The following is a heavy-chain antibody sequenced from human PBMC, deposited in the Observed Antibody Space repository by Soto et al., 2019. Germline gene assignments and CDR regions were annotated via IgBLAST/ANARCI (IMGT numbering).Heavy chain of an antibody. J-gene: IGHJ6*02. Sequence: GESLKISCKGSGYSFTSYWISWVRQMPGKGLEWMGRIDPSDSYTNYSPSFQGHVTISADKSISTAYLQWSSLKASDTAMYYCARQHSNYRKYYYYGMDVCGQGTTVTVSS. CDR2: IDPSDSYT. D-gene: IGHD4-4*01. CDR3: ARQHSNYRKYYYYGMDV. CDR1: GYSFTSYW. V-gene: IGHV5-10-1*01.